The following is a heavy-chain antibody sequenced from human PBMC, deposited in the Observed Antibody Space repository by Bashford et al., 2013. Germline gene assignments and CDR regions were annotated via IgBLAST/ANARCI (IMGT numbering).Heavy chain of an antibody. J-gene: IGHJ6*02. CDR2: ISSTSIYI. D-gene: IGHD6-13*01. CDR3: TQQLVRSDYYYGMDV. V-gene: IGHV3-21*01. Sequence: VRQAPGKGLEWVSSISSTSIYIHYADSVKGRFAVSRDNAKNSLYLQMNSLRAEDTAVYYCTQQLVRSDYYYGMDVWGQGTTVTVSS.